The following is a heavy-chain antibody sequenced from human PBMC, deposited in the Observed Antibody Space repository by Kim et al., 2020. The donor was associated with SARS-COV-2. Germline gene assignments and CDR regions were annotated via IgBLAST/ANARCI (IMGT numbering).Heavy chain of an antibody. D-gene: IGHD6-13*01. CDR2: INWNGGST. J-gene: IGHJ6*02. V-gene: IGHV3-20*04. CDR1: GFTFDDYG. CDR3: ARLPGYSSSWYDYYYGMDV. Sequence: GGSLRLSCAASGFTFDDYGMSWVRQAPGKGLEWVSGINWNGGSTGYADSVKGRFTISRDNAKNSLYLQMNSLRAEDTALYYCARLPGYSSSWYDYYYGMDVWGQGTTVTVSS.